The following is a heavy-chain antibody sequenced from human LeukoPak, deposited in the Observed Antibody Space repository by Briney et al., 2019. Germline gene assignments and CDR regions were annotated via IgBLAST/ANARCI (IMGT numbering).Heavy chain of an antibody. CDR2: IYHSGST. J-gene: IGHJ4*02. V-gene: IGHV4-38-2*02. D-gene: IGHD2-21*02. CDR3: ARGRGIVVVTGYYFDY. Sequence: SETLSLTCTVSGYSISSGYYWGWIRQPPGKGLESIGSIYHSGSTYYNPSLKSRVTISVDTSKNQFSLKLSSVTAADTAVYYCARGRGIVVVTGYYFDYWGQGTLVTVSS. CDR1: GYSISSGYY.